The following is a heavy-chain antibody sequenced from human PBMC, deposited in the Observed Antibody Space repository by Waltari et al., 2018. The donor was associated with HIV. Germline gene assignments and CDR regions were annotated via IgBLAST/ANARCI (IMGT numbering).Heavy chain of an antibody. CDR2: IKQDGSEK. CDR1: GLAFGTFW. J-gene: IGHJ5*02. V-gene: IGHV3-7*01. CDR3: AGRSPARRLNWFGP. D-gene: IGHD3-16*01. Sequence: EVQLVESGGGLVQPGGSLRLSWQASGLAFGTFWMSGVRQAPGKGLEWVANIKQDGSEKYYVDSVKGRFTISRDNAKNSLYLQMNSLRAEDTAVYYCAGRSPARRLNWFGPWGQGTLVTVSS.